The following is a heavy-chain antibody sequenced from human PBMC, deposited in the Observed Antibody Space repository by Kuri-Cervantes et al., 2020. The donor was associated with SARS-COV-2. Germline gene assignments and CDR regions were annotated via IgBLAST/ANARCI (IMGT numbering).Heavy chain of an antibody. V-gene: IGHV3-23*01. CDR2: ISGSGGST. CDR3: ARDRRDIVVVPAAMGDWFDP. Sequence: ETLSLTCAASGFTFSSYAMSWVRQAPGKGLEWVSAISGSGGSTYYADSVKGRFTISRDNSKNTLYLQMNSLRAEDTAVYYCARDRRDIVVVPAAMGDWFDPWGQGTLVTVSS. D-gene: IGHD2-2*01. J-gene: IGHJ5*02. CDR1: GFTFSSYA.